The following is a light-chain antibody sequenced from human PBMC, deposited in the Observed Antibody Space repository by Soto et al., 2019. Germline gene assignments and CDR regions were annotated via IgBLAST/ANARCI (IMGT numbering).Light chain of an antibody. V-gene: IGKV4-1*01. Sequence: DIVMTQSPDSLAVSLGERATINCKSSQSVLYSSNNKNYLAWYQQRPGQPPKLLIYWASTRESVVPDRFSGSGSGTDFTLTITSLQAEDVAVYYCQQYASTPPTFGQGTKFEIK. CDR3: QQYASTPPT. J-gene: IGKJ2*01. CDR1: QSVLYSSNNKNY. CDR2: WAS.